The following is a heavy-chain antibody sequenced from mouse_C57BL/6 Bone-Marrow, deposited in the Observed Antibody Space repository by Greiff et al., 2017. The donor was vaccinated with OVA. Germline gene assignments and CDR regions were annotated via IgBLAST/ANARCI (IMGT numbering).Heavy chain of an antibody. CDR3: TKETTVVATDVCFDV. Sequence: VQLKQSGAELVRPGASVKLSCKASGYTFTDYYINWVKQRPGQGLEWIARIYPGSGNTYYNEKFKGKATLTAEKSSSTAYMQLSSLTSEVSAVYFGTKETTVVATDVCFDVWGTGTTVTVSS. V-gene: IGHV1-76*01. D-gene: IGHD1-1*01. CDR2: IYPGSGNT. CDR1: GYTFTDYY. J-gene: IGHJ1*03.